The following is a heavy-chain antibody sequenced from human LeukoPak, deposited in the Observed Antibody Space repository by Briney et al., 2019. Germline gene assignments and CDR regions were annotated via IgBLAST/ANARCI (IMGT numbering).Heavy chain of an antibody. CDR1: GDSVSSYSAG. D-gene: IGHD6-13*01. Sequence: SQTLSLTCAISGDSVSSYSAGWNWIRQSPSRGLEWLGRAYYRSKWYNDYAVFVKSRITINPDTSKNQFSLQLNSVTPEDTAVYYCARVKAAAGTPGYFDYWGQGTLVTVSS. J-gene: IGHJ4*02. CDR3: ARVKAAAGTPGYFDY. CDR2: AYYRSKWYN. V-gene: IGHV6-1*01.